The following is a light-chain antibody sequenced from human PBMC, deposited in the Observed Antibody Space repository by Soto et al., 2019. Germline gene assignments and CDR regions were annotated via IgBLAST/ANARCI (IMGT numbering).Light chain of an antibody. V-gene: IGKV3-20*01. Sequence: EIVLRQSPDTLSLSPGERSTLSCRASQSIRSGRLAWYQQKAGQAPRLVIFDASNRASGTPERFSGSGSGTDFTLTISRLEPEDFALYYCQHYAHNSPITFGQRARLEI. CDR2: DAS. CDR1: QSIRSGR. CDR3: QHYAHNSPIT. J-gene: IGKJ5*01.